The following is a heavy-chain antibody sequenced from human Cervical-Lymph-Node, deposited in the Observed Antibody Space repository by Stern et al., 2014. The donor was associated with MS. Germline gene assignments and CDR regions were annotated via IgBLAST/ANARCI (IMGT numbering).Heavy chain of an antibody. CDR3: ARVSVHDSSALYYFDY. J-gene: IGHJ4*02. CDR2: IIPIFGTA. D-gene: IGHD3-22*01. V-gene: IGHV1-69*01. Sequence: VQLVESGAEVKKPGSSVKVSCKASGGTFRSYAISWARTAPGQGLEWMGGIIPIFGTANYAQKFQGRVTITADESTSTAYMELSSLRSEDTAVYYCARVSVHDSSALYYFDYWGQGTLVTVSS. CDR1: GGTFRSYA.